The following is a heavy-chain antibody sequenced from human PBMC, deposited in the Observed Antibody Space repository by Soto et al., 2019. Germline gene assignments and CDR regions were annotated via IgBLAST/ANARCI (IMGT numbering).Heavy chain of an antibody. Sequence: GASVKVSCKASGYSFMNYYMHWVRQAPGEGLEWMGLINPSGGGTSFAQKFQGRVTLTRDTSTSTVYMEVSSLRSEDTAVYYCATGGEIDYWGQGTLVTVSS. CDR3: ATGGEIDY. D-gene: IGHD1-26*01. CDR2: INPSGGGT. CDR1: GYSFMNYY. V-gene: IGHV1-46*03. J-gene: IGHJ4*02.